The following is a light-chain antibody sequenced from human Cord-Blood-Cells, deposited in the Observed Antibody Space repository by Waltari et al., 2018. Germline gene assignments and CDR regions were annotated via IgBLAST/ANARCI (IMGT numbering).Light chain of an antibody. CDR2: DVR. V-gene: IGLV2-14*01. CDR3: GSYTSSSTWV. Sequence: QSVLTQPASVSGSPGQSITISCTGTSSDVGGYNYVSWYQQHPGKAPILVIYDVRKRPCGVSNRFSGSKSGNTASLTISGLQAEDEADYYCGSYTSSSTWVFGGGTKLTVL. CDR1: SSDVGGYNY. J-gene: IGLJ3*02.